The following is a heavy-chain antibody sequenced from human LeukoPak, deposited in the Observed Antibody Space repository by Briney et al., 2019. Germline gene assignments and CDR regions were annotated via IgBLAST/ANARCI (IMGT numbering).Heavy chain of an antibody. D-gene: IGHD2-21*01. Sequence: PSESLSLTCTVSGDSISSYYWSWIRQSPGKGLEWIGYIYYGGNTNSNPSLKSRVVLSLDTSKNQYSLKLSSVTAADTAVYYCARFSCRAGNCYNAFDVWGQGTLVSVSS. CDR1: GDSISSYY. CDR2: IYYGGNT. J-gene: IGHJ3*01. V-gene: IGHV4-59*01. CDR3: ARFSCRAGNCYNAFDV.